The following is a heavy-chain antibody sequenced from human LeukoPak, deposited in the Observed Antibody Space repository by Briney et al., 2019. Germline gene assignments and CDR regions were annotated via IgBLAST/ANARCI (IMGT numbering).Heavy chain of an antibody. CDR1: GFTFSSYS. D-gene: IGHD4-17*01. J-gene: IGHJ5*02. V-gene: IGHV3-21*01. Sequence: GGSLRLSCAASGFTFSSYSMNWVRQAPGKGLEWVSSISSSSSYIYYADSVKGRFTISRDNAKNSLYLQMNSLRAEDTAVYYCAREGDYGDYNWLDPWGQGTLVTVSS. CDR2: ISSSSSYI. CDR3: AREGDYGDYNWLDP.